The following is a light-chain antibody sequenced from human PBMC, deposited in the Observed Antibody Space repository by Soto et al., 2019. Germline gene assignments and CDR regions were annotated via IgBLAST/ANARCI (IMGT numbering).Light chain of an antibody. CDR2: GAS. Sequence: EIVMTQSPATLSVSPGERATLSCRASQSVSSDLAWYLQKPGQAPSLLIYGASTRATGIPARFSGSGSGTEFTLTISSLQSEDFAVYYCQKYNNWPHTFGQGTKLEIK. CDR3: QKYNNWPHT. CDR1: QSVSSD. J-gene: IGKJ2*01. V-gene: IGKV3-15*01.